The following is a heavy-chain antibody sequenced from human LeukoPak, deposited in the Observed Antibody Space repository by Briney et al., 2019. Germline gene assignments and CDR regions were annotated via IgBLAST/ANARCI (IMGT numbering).Heavy chain of an antibody. CDR3: ARGPHLPAAMVYGMDV. Sequence: ASVKVSCKASGYTFTSYDINWVRQATGQGLEWMGRMDPNSGNTGYAQKFQGRVTMTRNTSISTAYMELSSLRSEDTAVYYCARGPHLPAAMVYGMDVWGQGTTVTVSS. V-gene: IGHV1-8*01. D-gene: IGHD2-2*01. CDR2: MDPNSGNT. CDR1: GYTFTSYD. J-gene: IGHJ6*02.